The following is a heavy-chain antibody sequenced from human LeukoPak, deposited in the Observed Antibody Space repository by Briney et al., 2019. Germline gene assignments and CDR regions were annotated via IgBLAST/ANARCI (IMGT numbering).Heavy chain of an antibody. J-gene: IGHJ4*02. D-gene: IGHD1-26*01. CDR2: ISSDGSRV. V-gene: IGHV3-74*01. CDR3: AREGTTTSFDY. Sequence: GGSLRLSCAASGFTFSDYWMHWVRQAPGQGLVWVSRISSDGSRVTYADSVKGRFTISRDNAKNTLYLQMDSLRAEDTAVYYCAREGTTTSFDYWGQGTLVTVSS. CDR1: GFTFSDYW.